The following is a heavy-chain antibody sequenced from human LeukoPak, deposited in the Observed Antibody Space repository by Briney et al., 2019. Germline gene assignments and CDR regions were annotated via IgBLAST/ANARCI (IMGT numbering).Heavy chain of an antibody. CDR3: VKDSPPRYSGSPPAY. CDR2: INKDGGEK. D-gene: IGHD1-26*01. V-gene: IGHV3-7*03. Sequence: GGSLRLSCAASGFTFSSYSMSWVRQAPGKGLEWVANINKDGGEKYYVDSVKGRFTISRDNAKNSLYLQMNSLRADDTAVYYCVKDSPPRYSGSPPAYWGQGTLVTVSS. CDR1: GFTFSSYS. J-gene: IGHJ4*02.